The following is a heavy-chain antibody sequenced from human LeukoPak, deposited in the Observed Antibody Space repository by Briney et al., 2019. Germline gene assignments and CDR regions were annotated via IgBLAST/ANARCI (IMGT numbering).Heavy chain of an antibody. Sequence: ASVKVSCKASGYSFTSYYMHWVRQAPGQGLEWMGIINPSGGSTSYAQKFQGRVTMTRDTSTSTVYMELSSLRSEDTAVYYCARDRYSYGYFDYWGQGTLVTVSS. CDR3: ARDRYSYGYFDY. CDR2: INPSGGST. CDR1: GYSFTSYY. V-gene: IGHV1-46*01. J-gene: IGHJ4*02. D-gene: IGHD5-18*01.